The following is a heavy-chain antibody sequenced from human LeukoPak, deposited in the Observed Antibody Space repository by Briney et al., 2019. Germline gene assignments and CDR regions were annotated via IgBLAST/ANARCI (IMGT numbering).Heavy chain of an antibody. CDR3: VRDSNGQTRADDPFDI. Sequence: ASVKVSCKASGYTFTNVDISWVRQASGQGLEWMGWMNPNSGNTGYAQNFQGGVTITRDTSINTAYMELSSLRSVDTAVYYCVRDSNGQTRADDPFDIWGQGTMVTVSS. D-gene: IGHD6-19*01. J-gene: IGHJ3*02. CDR2: MNPNSGNT. CDR1: GYTFTNVD. V-gene: IGHV1-8*02.